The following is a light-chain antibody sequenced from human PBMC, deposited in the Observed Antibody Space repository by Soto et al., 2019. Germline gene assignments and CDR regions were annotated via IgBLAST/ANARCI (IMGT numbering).Light chain of an antibody. V-gene: IGKV3-11*01. J-gene: IGKJ5*01. CDR3: HQRQYWPPIT. CDR1: QSVSSY. CDR2: DAS. Sequence: EVVLPQSPSTLSLSPGERSTLSCISSQSVSSYLAWYQQKPGQAPRLLISDASNRATGIPARFSGSGSGTDFTLTISSLEPEDFAVYYCHQRQYWPPITFGQGTRLEIK.